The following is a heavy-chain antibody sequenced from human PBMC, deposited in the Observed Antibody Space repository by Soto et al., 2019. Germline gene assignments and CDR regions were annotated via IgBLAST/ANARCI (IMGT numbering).Heavy chain of an antibody. D-gene: IGHD2-21*02. Sequence: PGGSLRLSCAASGFTFSDYYMSWIRQAPGKGLEWVSYISSSGSTIYYADSVKGRFTISRDNAKNSLYLQMNSLRAEDTAVYYCANTPLGGDFVTDYYGMDVWGQGTTVTVSS. J-gene: IGHJ6*02. V-gene: IGHV3-11*01. CDR2: ISSSGSTI. CDR1: GFTFSDYY. CDR3: ANTPLGGDFVTDYYGMDV.